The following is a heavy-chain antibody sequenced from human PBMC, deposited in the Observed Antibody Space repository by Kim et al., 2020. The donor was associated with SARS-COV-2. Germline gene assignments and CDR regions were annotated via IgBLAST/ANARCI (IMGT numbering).Heavy chain of an antibody. Sequence: GGSPRLSCAASGFTVSSNYMSWVRQAPGKGLEWVSVIYSGGSTYYADSVKGRFTISRDNSKNTLYLQMNSLRAEDTAVYYCAREMRAIFGVVIIKYYYCMDIWGRRTTVTVS. D-gene: IGHD3-3*01. CDR3: AREMRAIFGVVIIKYYYCMDI. CDR1: GFTVSSNY. J-gene: IGHJ6*03. V-gene: IGHV3-66*01. CDR2: IYSGGST.